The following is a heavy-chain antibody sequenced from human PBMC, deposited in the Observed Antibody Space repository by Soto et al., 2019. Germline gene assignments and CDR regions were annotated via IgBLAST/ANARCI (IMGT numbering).Heavy chain of an antibody. V-gene: IGHV4-39*01. CDR3: VSGGRWETPQDY. D-gene: IGHD1-26*01. CDR1: GASIRSSDYY. Sequence: SETLSLTCTVSGASIRSSDYYWAWIRQPPGKGLEWIGSIYYTGSTYYTPSLKSRVSISANTSKNQFSLKLTSVTVADTAVYHCVSGGRWETPQDYWGQGTLVTVYS. J-gene: IGHJ4*02. CDR2: IYYTGST.